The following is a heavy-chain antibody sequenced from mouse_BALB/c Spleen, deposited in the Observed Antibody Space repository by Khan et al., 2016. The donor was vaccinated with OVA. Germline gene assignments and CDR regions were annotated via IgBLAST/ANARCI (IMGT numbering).Heavy chain of an antibody. CDR2: INPNTGYN. CDR3: GTSGHYGGNYYFGMYY. D-gene: IGHD1-1*01. V-gene: IGHV1-7*01. Sequence: QVQLQQSGAELAKPGASVKMSCKASGYTFTTYWMHWIKQRPGQGLEWIGYINPNTGYNECEQKFKDKATLTADKSSSTAYMQLSSLTSEDSAVYYCGTSGHYGGNYYFGMYYWGQGTSVTVSS. CDR1: GYTFTTYW. J-gene: IGHJ4*01.